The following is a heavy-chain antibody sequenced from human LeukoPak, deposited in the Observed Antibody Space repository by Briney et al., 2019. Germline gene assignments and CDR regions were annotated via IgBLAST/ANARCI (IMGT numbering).Heavy chain of an antibody. V-gene: IGHV3-30*03. D-gene: IGHD3-22*01. Sequence: PGGSLRLSCAASGFTFSSYGMHWVRQAPGKGLEWVAVISYDGSNKYYADSVKGRFTISRDNSKNTPYLQMNSLRAEDTAVYYCARPWDYYDSSGYNAFDIWGQGTMVTVSS. CDR1: GFTFSSYG. CDR2: ISYDGSNK. J-gene: IGHJ3*02. CDR3: ARPWDYYDSSGYNAFDI.